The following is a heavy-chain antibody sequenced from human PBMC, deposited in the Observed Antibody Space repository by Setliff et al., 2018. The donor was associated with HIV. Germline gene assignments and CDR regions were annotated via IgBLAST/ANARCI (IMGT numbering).Heavy chain of an antibody. CDR1: GFTFTNAW. J-gene: IGHJ5*02. D-gene: IGHD2-21*01. V-gene: IGHV3-15*01. CDR3: TTDWGGGGGAPLDP. Sequence: GGSLRLSCTASGFTFTNAWLTWVRQAPGKGLEWIARIKRRTDGGATDYAAPVKGRFTVSRDDSRNTLYLQMNNLKTEDTAMYYCTTDWGGGGGAPLDPWGQGTQVTVSS. CDR2: IKRRTDGGAT.